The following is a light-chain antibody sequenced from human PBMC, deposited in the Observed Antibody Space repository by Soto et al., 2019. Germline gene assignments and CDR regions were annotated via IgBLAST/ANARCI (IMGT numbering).Light chain of an antibody. CDR1: SSDVGTYNL. J-gene: IGLJ3*02. Sequence: QSVLTQPAAVSGSPGQSITISCTGTSSDVGTYNLVSWYQQYPGKAPKLMIYATSKRPSGVSNRFSGSKSGDTASLTISGLQADEEAAPYRTSFERGSTLVFGGGTKVTVL. V-gene: IGLV2-23*01. CDR3: TSFERGSTLV. CDR2: ATS.